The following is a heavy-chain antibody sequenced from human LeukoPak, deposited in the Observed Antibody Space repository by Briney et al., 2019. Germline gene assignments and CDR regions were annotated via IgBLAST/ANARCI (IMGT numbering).Heavy chain of an antibody. Sequence: GGSLRLSRAASGFTFSSYWMHWVRQAPGKGLVWVSRINSGGSGTSYADSVKGRFTISRDNAKNTLYLQMNSLRAEDTAVYYCATEPRGVRGVIIRKNWGQGTLVTVSS. CDR1: GFTFSSYW. CDR2: INSGGSGT. D-gene: IGHD3-10*01. V-gene: IGHV3-74*01. J-gene: IGHJ4*02. CDR3: ATEPRGVRGVIIRKN.